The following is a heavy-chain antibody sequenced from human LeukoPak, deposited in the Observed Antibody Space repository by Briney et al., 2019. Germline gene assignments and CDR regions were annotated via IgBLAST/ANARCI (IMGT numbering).Heavy chain of an antibody. Sequence: SETLSLTCAVSGYSISSGYYWGWIRQPPGKGLEWIGEINHSGSTNYNPSLKSRVTISVDTSKNQFSLKLSSVTAADTAVYYCARGQRGAFDIWGQGTMVTVSS. CDR3: ARGQRGAFDI. CDR2: INHSGST. J-gene: IGHJ3*02. D-gene: IGHD3-10*01. CDR1: GYSISSGYY. V-gene: IGHV4-38-2*01.